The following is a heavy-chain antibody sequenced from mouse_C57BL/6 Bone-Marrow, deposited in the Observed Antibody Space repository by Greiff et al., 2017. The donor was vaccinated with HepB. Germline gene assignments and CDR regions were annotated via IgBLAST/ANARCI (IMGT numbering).Heavy chain of an antibody. Sequence: DVKLQESGPELVKPGASVKISCKASGYSFTGYYMNWVKQSPEKSLEWIGEINPSTGGTTYNQKFKAKATLTVDKSSSTAYMQLKSLTSEDSAVYYCARGYDYAFAYWGQGTLVTVSA. V-gene: IGHV1-42*01. D-gene: IGHD2-4*01. CDR2: INPSTGGT. CDR3: ARGYDYAFAY. CDR1: GYSFTGYY. J-gene: IGHJ3*01.